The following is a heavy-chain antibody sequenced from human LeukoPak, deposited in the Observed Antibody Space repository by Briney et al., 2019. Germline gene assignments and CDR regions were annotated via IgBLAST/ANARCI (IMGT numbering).Heavy chain of an antibody. D-gene: IGHD5-18*01. CDR3: ARESRGVQLWPTHNFDY. CDR2: IYYSGST. CDR1: GGSISSYY. Sequence: SETLSLTCTVSGGSISSYYWSWIRQPPGKGLEWIGYIYYSGSTNYNPSLKSRVTISVDTSKNQFSLKLSSVTAADTAVYYCARESRGVQLWPTHNFDYWGQGTLVTVSS. J-gene: IGHJ4*02. V-gene: IGHV4-59*01.